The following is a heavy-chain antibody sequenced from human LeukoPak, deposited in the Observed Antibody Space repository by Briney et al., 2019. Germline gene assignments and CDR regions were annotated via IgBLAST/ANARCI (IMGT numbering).Heavy chain of an antibody. CDR3: AREGFYYFDF. V-gene: IGHV3-74*01. CDR1: GFIFTNAW. CDR2: IKSDGSST. J-gene: IGHJ4*02. Sequence: GGSLRLSCAASGFIFTNAWMSWVRQAPGKGLEWVGRIKSDGSSTNYADSVKGRFTIFRDNAKNLLYLQMNSLRVEDTAVYYCAREGFYYFDFWGQGTLVTVSS.